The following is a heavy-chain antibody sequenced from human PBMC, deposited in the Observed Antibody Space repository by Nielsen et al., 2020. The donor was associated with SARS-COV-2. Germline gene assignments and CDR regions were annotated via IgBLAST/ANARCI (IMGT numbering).Heavy chain of an antibody. D-gene: IGHD3-10*01. Sequence: GESLKISCAASGFTFSSYTMNWVRQAPGKGLEWVSSISYSSSYIYYADSVKGRFTISRDNAKNSLYLQMNSLRAEDTAVYYCARVGDLRPLGCMDVWGQGTTVTVSS. V-gene: IGHV3-21*01. CDR1: GFTFSSYT. CDR2: ISYSSSYI. J-gene: IGHJ6*02. CDR3: ARVGDLRPLGCMDV.